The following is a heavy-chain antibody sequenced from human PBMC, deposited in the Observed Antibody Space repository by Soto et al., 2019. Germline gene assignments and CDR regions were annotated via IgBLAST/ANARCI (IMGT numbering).Heavy chain of an antibody. CDR3: ARFKGCSGGSCYPYFDY. J-gene: IGHJ4*02. V-gene: IGHV3-30-3*01. Sequence: QVQLVESGGGVVQPGRSLRLSCAASGFTFSSYAMHWVRQAPGKGLEWVAVMSYDGSKKYYADSVKGRFTISRDNYKNTLYLQMNSPRAEDTAVYYCARFKGCSGGSCYPYFDYWGQGTLVTVSS. CDR1: GFTFSSYA. D-gene: IGHD2-15*01. CDR2: MSYDGSKK.